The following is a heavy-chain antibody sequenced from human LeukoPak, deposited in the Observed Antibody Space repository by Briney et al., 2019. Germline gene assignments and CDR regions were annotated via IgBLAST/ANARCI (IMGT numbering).Heavy chain of an antibody. CDR2: IYYSGST. CDR3: ARGARGWQYYFDY. V-gene: IGHV4-59*01. CDR1: GGSISSYY. J-gene: IGHJ4*02. Sequence: PSETLSLTCTVSGGSISSYYWSWIRQPPGKGLEWIGYIYYSGSTNHNPSLKSRVTISVDTSKNQFSLKLSSVTAADTAVYYCARGARGWQYYFDYWGQGTLVTVSS. D-gene: IGHD6-19*01.